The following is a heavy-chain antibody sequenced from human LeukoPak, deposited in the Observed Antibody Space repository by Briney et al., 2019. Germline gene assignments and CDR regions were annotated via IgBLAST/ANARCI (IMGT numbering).Heavy chain of an antibody. CDR2: IYSGGST. CDR1: GFAVSSNY. Sequence: GGSLRLSCAVSGFAVSSNYMTWVRQAPGKGLEWVSVIYSGGSTYYADSVKGRFTISRDNSKNTLYLQMNSLRAEDTAVYYCAKGIPPDYWGQGTLVTVSS. V-gene: IGHV3-53*05. CDR3: AKGIPPDY. J-gene: IGHJ4*02.